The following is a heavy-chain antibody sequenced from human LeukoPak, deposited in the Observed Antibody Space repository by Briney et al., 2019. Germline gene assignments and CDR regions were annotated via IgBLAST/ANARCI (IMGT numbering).Heavy chain of an antibody. D-gene: IGHD3-22*01. V-gene: IGHV4-61*01. CDR2: ISDSGSS. CDR1: GGSVSSGISY. Sequence: PSETLSLTCSVSGGSVSSGISYWSWIRQPPGEGLEWIAYISDSGSSYYNPSLRGRVTISLDTSKNQFSLRLTSVTAADTAVYYCARGGYYYDSRGYPSLGGLNFRYWGQGTLVTVSS. J-gene: IGHJ4*02. CDR3: ARGGYYYDSRGYPSLGGLNFRY.